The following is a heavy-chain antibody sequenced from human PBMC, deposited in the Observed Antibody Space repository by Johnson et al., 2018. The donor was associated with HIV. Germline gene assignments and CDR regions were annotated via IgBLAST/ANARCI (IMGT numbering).Heavy chain of an antibody. J-gene: IGHJ3*02. CDR3: ARDRGGGWYGEYSFDI. CDR1: GFTFSDHW. D-gene: IGHD6-19*01. Sequence: VQLVESGGGLVQPGGSLRLSCGASGFTFSDHWMQWVRQAPGKGLVWVSRINGDGSRTSYADSVKGRFTIARDNSKNTLYLQMNSLRAEDTAVYYCARDRGGGWYGEYSFDIWGQGTMVTVSS. CDR2: INGDGSRT. V-gene: IGHV3-74*01.